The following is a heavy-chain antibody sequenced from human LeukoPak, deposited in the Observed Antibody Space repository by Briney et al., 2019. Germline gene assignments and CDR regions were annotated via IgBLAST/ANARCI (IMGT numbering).Heavy chain of an antibody. J-gene: IGHJ5*02. D-gene: IGHD6-25*01. CDR1: GGSITTSKW. CDR2: IFHSGST. CDR3: AVKFAAGKANWFDP. Sequence: SETLSLTCGVSGGSITTSKWWSWVRQAPGKGLEWIGEIFHSGSTNCNPSLRSRVTILVDTSRNHFSLNVGSVTAADTAVYFCAVKFAAGKANWFDPWGQGTLVTVSS. V-gene: IGHV4-4*02.